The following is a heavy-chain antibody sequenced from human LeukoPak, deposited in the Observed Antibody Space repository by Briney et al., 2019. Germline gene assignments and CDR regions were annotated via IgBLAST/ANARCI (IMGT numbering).Heavy chain of an antibody. J-gene: IGHJ4*02. CDR2: INSDGSST. V-gene: IGHV3-74*01. D-gene: IGHD5-24*01. CDR1: GFTFSSYW. Sequence: GGSLRLSCAASGFTFSSYWMHWVRQAPGKGLVWVSRINSDGSSTSYADSVKGRFTISGDNAKNTLYLQMNSLRAEDTAVYYCAREMATISRYYFDYWGQGTLVTVSS. CDR3: AREMATISRYYFDY.